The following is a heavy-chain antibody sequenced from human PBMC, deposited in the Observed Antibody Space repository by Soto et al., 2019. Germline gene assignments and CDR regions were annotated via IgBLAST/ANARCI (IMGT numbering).Heavy chain of an antibody. D-gene: IGHD6-6*01. J-gene: IGHJ6*02. CDR1: GGSISSYY. Sequence: SETLSLTCTVSGGSISSYYWSWIRRPAGKGLEWIGRIYTSGSTNYNPSLKSRVTMSVDTSKNQFSLKLSSVTAADTAVYYCARSYSIAARSLYYYGMDVWGQGTTVTVSS. CDR3: ARSYSIAARSLYYYGMDV. V-gene: IGHV4-4*07. CDR2: IYTSGST.